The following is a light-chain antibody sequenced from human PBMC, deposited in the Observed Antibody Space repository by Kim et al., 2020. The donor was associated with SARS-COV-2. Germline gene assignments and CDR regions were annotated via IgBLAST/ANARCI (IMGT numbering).Light chain of an antibody. CDR2: GAS. J-gene: IGKJ1*01. V-gene: IGKV3-15*01. Sequence: VPPAERAALSCRASQSVSCNLAWYQQKPGRAPRLRICGASTRATGIPARFSGSGSGTEFTLTISSLQCEDFAVYYCQQYNNWWWTFGQGTKVDIK. CDR1: QSVSCN. CDR3: QQYNNWWWT.